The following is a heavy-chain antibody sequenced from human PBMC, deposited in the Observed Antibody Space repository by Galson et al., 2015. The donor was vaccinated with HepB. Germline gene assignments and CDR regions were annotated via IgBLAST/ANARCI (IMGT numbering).Heavy chain of an antibody. CDR3: ARNIAAAGRGWIRNWYFDL. D-gene: IGHD6-13*01. CDR1: GGTFSSYA. CDR2: IIPTFGTA. V-gene: IGHV1-69*13. Sequence: SVKVSCKASGGTFSSYAISWVRQAPGQGLEWMGGIIPTFGTANYAQKFQGRVTITADESTSTAYMELSSLRSEDTAVYYCARNIAAAGRGWIRNWYFDLWGRGTLVTVSS. J-gene: IGHJ2*01.